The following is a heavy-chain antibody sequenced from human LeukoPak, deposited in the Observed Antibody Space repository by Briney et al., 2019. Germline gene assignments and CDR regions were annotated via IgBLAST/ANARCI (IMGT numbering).Heavy chain of an antibody. CDR2: IIPIFGTA. J-gene: IGHJ6*03. Sequence: SVKVSCKASGGTFSSYAISWVRQAPGQGLEWMGGIIPIFGTANYAQKFQGRVTITADESTSTAYMELSSLRSEDTAVYYCARDSGSSWTYYYYYMDVWGKGTTVTVSS. CDR1: GGTFSSYA. D-gene: IGHD6-13*01. V-gene: IGHV1-69*13. CDR3: ARDSGSSWTYYYYYMDV.